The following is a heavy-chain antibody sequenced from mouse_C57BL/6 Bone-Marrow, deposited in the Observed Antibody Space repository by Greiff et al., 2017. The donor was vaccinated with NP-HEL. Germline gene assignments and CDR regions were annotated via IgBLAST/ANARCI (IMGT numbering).Heavy chain of an antibody. Sequence: EVMLVESGGGLVKPGGSLKLSCAASGFTFSDYGMHWVRQAPEKGLAWVAYISSGSRTIYYADTVKGRFTISRDNAKNTLFLQMTSLRSEDTAMYYCARNGYYVPAYWGQGTLVTVSA. CDR1: GFTFSDYG. V-gene: IGHV5-17*01. CDR3: ARNGYYVPAY. D-gene: IGHD2-3*01. J-gene: IGHJ3*01. CDR2: ISSGSRTI.